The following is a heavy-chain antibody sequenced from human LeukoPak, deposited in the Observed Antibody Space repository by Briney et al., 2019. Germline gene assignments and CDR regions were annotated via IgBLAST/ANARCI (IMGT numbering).Heavy chain of an antibody. Sequence: ASVKVSCKASGYTFTGYYMHWVRQAPGQGLEWMGWINPNSGGTNYAQKFQGRVTMTRDTSISTAYMELSRLRSDDTATYYCARDAQRGFDYSNSLKNWGHGTLVTVSS. CDR1: GYTFTGYY. J-gene: IGHJ4*01. D-gene: IGHD4-11*01. V-gene: IGHV1-2*02. CDR3: ARDAQRGFDYSNSLKN. CDR2: INPNSGGT.